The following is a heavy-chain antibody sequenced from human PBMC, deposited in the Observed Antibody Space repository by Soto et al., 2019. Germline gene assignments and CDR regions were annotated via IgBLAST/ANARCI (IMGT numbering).Heavy chain of an antibody. CDR2: INPTTGAT. D-gene: IGHD6-19*01. CDR1: GYTFTAKY. V-gene: IGHV1-2*02. J-gene: IGHJ5*02. Sequence: QVQMVQSGAEVKKPGASVKVSCQASGYTFTAKYLHWVRKAPGEGLEWMGWINPTTGATRYAQKFQGRVTMTRDTSMSTAYLEVRSLRPDDTAVYYCAKGDSSWVSWFDPWGHGTLVTVSS. CDR3: AKGDSSWVSWFDP.